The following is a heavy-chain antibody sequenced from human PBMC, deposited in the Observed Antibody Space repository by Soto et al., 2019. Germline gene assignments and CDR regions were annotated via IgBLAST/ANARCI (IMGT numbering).Heavy chain of an antibody. D-gene: IGHD5-18*01. Sequence: PEETVTLTCTVSGGSISSSSYYWGCIRQPPGKGLEWIASIDYTGNTFYNPSLTSRVTISVDTSKNQFSLKVTSVTAADTAVYYCARINKGYGTDSWGQGTLVTVS. CDR2: IDYTGNT. J-gene: IGHJ4*02. V-gene: IGHV4-39*01. CDR3: ARINKGYGTDS. CDR1: GGSISSSSYY.